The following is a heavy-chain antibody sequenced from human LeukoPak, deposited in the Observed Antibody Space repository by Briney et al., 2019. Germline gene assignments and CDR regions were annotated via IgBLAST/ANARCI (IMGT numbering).Heavy chain of an antibody. Sequence: SETLSLTCTVSGYSISSGYFWGWIRQPPGKGLEWIGSISHTGTTYYNPSLKSRVTISVDTSKNQFSLKLSSVTAADTAVYYCATRSTNYYDSSGYYYVAFDIWGQGTMVTVSS. CDR1: GYSISSGYF. V-gene: IGHV4-38-2*02. J-gene: IGHJ3*02. D-gene: IGHD3-22*01. CDR3: ATRSTNYYDSSGYYYVAFDI. CDR2: ISHTGTT.